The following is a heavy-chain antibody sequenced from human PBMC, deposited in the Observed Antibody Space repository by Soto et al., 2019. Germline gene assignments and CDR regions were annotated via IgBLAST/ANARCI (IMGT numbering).Heavy chain of an antibody. D-gene: IGHD7-27*01. V-gene: IGHV3-30-3*01. Sequence: GGSLRPSCAASGFTFSSYAMHWVRQAPGKGLEWVAVISYDGSNKYYADSVKGRFTISRDNSKNTLYLQMNSLRAEDTAVYYCARDQLRSYYYYYGMDVWGQGTTVTVSS. CDR3: ARDQLRSYYYYYGMDV. J-gene: IGHJ6*02. CDR2: ISYDGSNK. CDR1: GFTFSSYA.